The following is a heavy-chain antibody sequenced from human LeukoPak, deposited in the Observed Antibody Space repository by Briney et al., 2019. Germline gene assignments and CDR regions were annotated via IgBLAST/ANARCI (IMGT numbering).Heavy chain of an antibody. D-gene: IGHD2-15*01. J-gene: IGHJ3*02. CDR3: ARVIPGVYCSGGSCYSSDAFDI. V-gene: IGHV4-4*07. CDR1: GGSISSYY. Sequence: PSETLSLTCTVSGGSISSYYWSWIRQPAGKGLEWIGRIYTSGSTNYNPSLKSRVTMSLDTSKNQFSLKLSSVTAADTAVYYCARVIPGVYCSGGSCYSSDAFDIWGQGTMVTVSS. CDR2: IYTSGST.